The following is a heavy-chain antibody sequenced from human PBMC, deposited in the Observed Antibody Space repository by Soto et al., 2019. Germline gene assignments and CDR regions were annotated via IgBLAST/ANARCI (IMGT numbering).Heavy chain of an antibody. Sequence: QVQLQESGPGLVKPSQTLSLTCTVSGGSISSGGYYWSWIRQHPGKGLEWIGYIYYSGSTYYNPALKCRVTISVDTSKNQFSLKLSSVTAADTAVYYCARERARTFGGAESWGQGTLVTVSS. J-gene: IGHJ4*02. CDR3: ARERARTFGGAES. CDR1: GGSISSGGYY. D-gene: IGHD3-16*01. CDR2: IYYSGST. V-gene: IGHV4-31*03.